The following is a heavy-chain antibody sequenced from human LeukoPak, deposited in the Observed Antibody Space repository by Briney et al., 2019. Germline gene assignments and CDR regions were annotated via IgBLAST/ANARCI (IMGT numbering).Heavy chain of an antibody. Sequence: GGSLRLSCAASGFTFSSFGMHWVRQAPGKGLEWVAVIWYDASNKYYADSVKGRFTISRDNAKNSLYLQMNSLRAEDTAVYYCAREGSSGYSGYFDLWGRGTLVTVSS. CDR1: GFTFSSFG. CDR3: AREGSSGYSGYFDL. CDR2: IWYDASNK. V-gene: IGHV3-33*01. J-gene: IGHJ2*01. D-gene: IGHD3-22*01.